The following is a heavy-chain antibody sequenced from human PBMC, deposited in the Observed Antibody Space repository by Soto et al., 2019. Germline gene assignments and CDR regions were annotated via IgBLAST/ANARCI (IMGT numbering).Heavy chain of an antibody. Sequence: GESLKISCPGSGYSFTSYWIGWVRQMPGKGREWMGIIYPGDSDTRYSPSFQGQVTISADKSISTAYLQWSSLKASDTAMYYCARLPEPCTRAFDIWGQGTMVTVS. CDR3: ARLPEPCTRAFDI. CDR1: GYSFTSYW. D-gene: IGHD2-8*01. J-gene: IGHJ3*02. V-gene: IGHV5-51*01. CDR2: IYPGDSDT.